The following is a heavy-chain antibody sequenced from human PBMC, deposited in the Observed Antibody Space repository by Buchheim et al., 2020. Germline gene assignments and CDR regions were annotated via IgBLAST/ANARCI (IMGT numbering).Heavy chain of an antibody. V-gene: IGHV3-30-3*01. D-gene: IGHD1-26*01. J-gene: IGHJ4*02. CDR2: ISYDGSNK. CDR1: GFTFSSYA. Sequence: QVQLVESGGGVVQPGRSLRLSCAASGFTFSSYAMHWVRQASGKGLEWVAVISYDGSNKYYADSVKGRFTISRDNSKNTLYLQMNSLRAEDTAVYYCARELYQWELLTGIDYWGQGTL. CDR3: ARELYQWELLTGIDY.